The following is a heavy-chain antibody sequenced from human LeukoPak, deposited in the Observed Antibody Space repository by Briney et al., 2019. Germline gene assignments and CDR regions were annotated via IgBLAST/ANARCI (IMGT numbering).Heavy chain of an antibody. CDR1: LDSTTSNF. J-gene: IGHJ4*02. Sequence: SETLSLTCTVSLDSTTSNFWSWVRQPPGKGLEWIGEIHRSGSPNYNPSLQSRVTISIDRSRNQIALDLSSVTAADTAVYYCAREILGGFNPGAYWGQGTLVTVSS. D-gene: IGHD1-14*01. CDR3: AREILGGFNPGAY. V-gene: IGHV4-4*02. CDR2: IHRSGSP.